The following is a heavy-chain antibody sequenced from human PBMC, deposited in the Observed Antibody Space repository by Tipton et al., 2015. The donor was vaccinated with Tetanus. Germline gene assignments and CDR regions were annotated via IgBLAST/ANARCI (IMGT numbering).Heavy chain of an antibody. CDR2: IYSGGTT. J-gene: IGHJ4*02. Sequence: QLVQSGGGLIQPGGSLRLSCAASGLTVSSNFMSWVRQAPGEGLEWVSIIYSGGTTYYADSVKGRFTISRDNSRNTLYLQMSSLRVEDTAVYYCTRTISNDYVAAWGQGTLVTVSS. CDR3: TRTISNDYVAA. CDR1: GLTVSSNF. D-gene: IGHD4-17*01. V-gene: IGHV3-53*01.